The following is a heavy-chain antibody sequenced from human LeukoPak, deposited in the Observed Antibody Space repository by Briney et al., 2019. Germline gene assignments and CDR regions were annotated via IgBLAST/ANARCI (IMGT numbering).Heavy chain of an antibody. J-gene: IGHJ4*02. D-gene: IGHD3-10*01. V-gene: IGHV4-39*05. CDR2: IYYSGST. Sequence: SETPSLTCTVSGGSISSSSYYWGWISQPPGEGLEWIGSIYYSGSTYYNPSLKSRVTISVDTSKNQFSLKLSSVTAADTAVYYCADAFGANRDYWGQGTLVTVSS. CDR3: ADAFGANRDY. CDR1: GGSISSSSYY.